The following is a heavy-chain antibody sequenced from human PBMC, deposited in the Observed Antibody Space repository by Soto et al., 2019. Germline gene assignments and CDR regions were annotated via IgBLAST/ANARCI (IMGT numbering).Heavy chain of an antibody. CDR1: GGSISSGGYY. CDR2: IYYSGST. V-gene: IGHV4-31*03. D-gene: IGHD2-2*01. CDR3: ARVSGFYQPLLYFDY. J-gene: IGHJ4*02. Sequence: PSETLSLTCTVSGGSISSGGYYWSWIRQHPGKGLEWIGYIYYSGSTYYNPSLKSRVTISVDTSKNQFSLKLSSVTAADTAVYYCARVSGFYQPLLYFDYWGQGTLVTVSP.